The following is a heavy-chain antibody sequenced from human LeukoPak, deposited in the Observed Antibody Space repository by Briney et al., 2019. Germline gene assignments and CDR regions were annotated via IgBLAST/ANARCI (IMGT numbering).Heavy chain of an antibody. Sequence: PLETLSLTCTVSGGSISSYYWSWIRQPAGKGLEWIGRIYTSGSTNYNPSVKSRVTMSVDTSKNHFSLKLSSVTAADTAVYYCARDRVVVPAAIREGSRDNWFDPWGQGTLVTVSS. J-gene: IGHJ5*02. CDR3: ARDRVVVPAAIREGSRDNWFDP. V-gene: IGHV4-4*07. D-gene: IGHD2-2*01. CDR2: IYTSGST. CDR1: GGSISSYY.